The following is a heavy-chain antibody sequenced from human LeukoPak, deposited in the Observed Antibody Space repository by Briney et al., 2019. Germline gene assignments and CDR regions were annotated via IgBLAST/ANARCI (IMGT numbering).Heavy chain of an antibody. CDR3: ARESYSSSYLFDF. CDR1: GGSISSYY. J-gene: IGHJ4*02. V-gene: IGHV4-4*07. Sequence: PSETLSLTWTVAGGSISSYYWSWVRQPAGKGREWVGRIYTSGSTNYNPSLKRGVTMSVDTSKNPISLKVNSLTAADTAVYYCARESYSSSYLFDFWGQGTLVTVSS. D-gene: IGHD6-6*01. CDR2: IYTSGST.